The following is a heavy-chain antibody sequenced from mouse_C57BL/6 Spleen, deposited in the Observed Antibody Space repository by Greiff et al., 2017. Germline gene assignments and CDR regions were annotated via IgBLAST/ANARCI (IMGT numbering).Heavy chain of an antibody. J-gene: IGHJ2*01. Sequence: QVQLQQSGPGLVQPSQSLSITCTVSGFSLTSYGVHWVRQSPGKGLEWLGVIWSGGSTAYNAAFISRLSISKDNSKSQVFFKMNSLQAYDTAIYYCARNSGYDYFDYWGQGTTLTVSS. CDR1: GFSLTSYG. D-gene: IGHD2-2*01. V-gene: IGHV2-2*01. CDR3: ARNSGYDYFDY. CDR2: IWSGGST.